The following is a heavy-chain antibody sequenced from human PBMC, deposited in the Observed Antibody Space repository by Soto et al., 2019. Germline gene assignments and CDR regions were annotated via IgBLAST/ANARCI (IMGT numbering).Heavy chain of an antibody. CDR2: IHSDGSST. J-gene: IGHJ3*02. CDR1: GFTFSYYW. V-gene: IGHV3-74*01. Sequence: EVQLVESGGGLVQPGESLRLSCAASGFTFSYYWMHWVRQAPGKGLVWVSRIHSDGSSTTYADSVKGRFTISRDNARNTVYLQMNSLRVEDTAVYYSARGERGAFDIWGQGTVGTFAS. CDR3: ARGERGAFDI. D-gene: IGHD1-26*01.